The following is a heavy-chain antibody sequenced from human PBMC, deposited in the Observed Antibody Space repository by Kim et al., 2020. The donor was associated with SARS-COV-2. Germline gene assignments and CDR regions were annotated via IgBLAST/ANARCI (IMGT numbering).Heavy chain of an antibody. CDR1: GGSISSGGYY. CDR3: ARASFGVAPDRMDV. V-gene: IGHV4-31*03. D-gene: IGHD3-3*01. CDR2: IYYSGST. Sequence: SETLSLTCTVSGGSISSGGYYWSWIRQHPGKGLEWIGYIYYSGSTYYNPSLKSRVTISVDTSKNQFSLKLSSVTAADTSVYYCARASFGVAPDRMDVWGQGTTVTVSS. J-gene: IGHJ6*02.